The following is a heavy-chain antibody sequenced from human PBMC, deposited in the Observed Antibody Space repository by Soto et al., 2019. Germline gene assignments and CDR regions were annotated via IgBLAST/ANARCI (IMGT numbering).Heavy chain of an antibody. Sequence: LSLTCAVYGGSFSGYYWSWIRQPPGKGLEWIGEINHSGSTNYNPSLKSRVTISVDTSKNQFSLKLSSVTAADTAVYYCARGAGGYSYGYRFDYWGQGTLVTVSS. D-gene: IGHD5-18*01. CDR1: GGSFSGYY. CDR2: INHSGST. V-gene: IGHV4-34*01. J-gene: IGHJ4*02. CDR3: ARGAGGYSYGYRFDY.